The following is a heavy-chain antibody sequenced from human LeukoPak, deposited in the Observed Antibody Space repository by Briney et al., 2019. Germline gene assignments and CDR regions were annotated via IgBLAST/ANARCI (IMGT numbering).Heavy chain of an antibody. CDR2: TSSSDAGT. V-gene: IGHV3-23*01. J-gene: IGHJ4*02. Sequence: GGSLRLSCAASGFALSSYAMSWVRQAPGKGLEWVSATSSSDAGTYHAESVRGRFTISRDNSKNTLYLQMNSLRAEDTAVYYCARGGVWFGELVYWGQGTLVTVSS. CDR3: ARGGVWFGELVY. CDR1: GFALSSYA. D-gene: IGHD3-10*01.